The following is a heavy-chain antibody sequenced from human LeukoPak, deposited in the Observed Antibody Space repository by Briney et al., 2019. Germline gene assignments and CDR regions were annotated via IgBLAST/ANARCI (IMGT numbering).Heavy chain of an antibody. CDR2: ISGSGFAI. V-gene: IGHV3-48*03. CDR1: GFTFSSYE. D-gene: IGHD1-20*01. CDR3: AREGDVHNWNGGYYFDH. J-gene: IGHJ4*02. Sequence: PGGSLRLSCAASGFTFSSYEMTWVRQAPGKGLEWLSYISGSGFAIYYADSVKGRFTISRDNAKNSLYLQMSSLRAEDTAVYYCAREGDVHNWNGGYYFDHWGQGTLVTVSS.